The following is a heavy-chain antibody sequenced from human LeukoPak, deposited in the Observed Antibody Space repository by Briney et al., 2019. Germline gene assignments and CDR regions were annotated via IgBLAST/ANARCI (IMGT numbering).Heavy chain of an antibody. CDR2: IKKDGSAK. V-gene: IGHV3-7*01. D-gene: IGHD3-10*01. J-gene: IGHJ5*02. CDR3: LQYNAGST. Sequence: GGSLRLSCATSGFTFKDYWMTWVRQAPGKGLEWVANIKKDGSAKYYVDSVKGRFTISRENAKNSLYLQMSSLRAEDTALYYCLQYNAGSTWGQGTLVTVSS. CDR1: GFTFKDYW.